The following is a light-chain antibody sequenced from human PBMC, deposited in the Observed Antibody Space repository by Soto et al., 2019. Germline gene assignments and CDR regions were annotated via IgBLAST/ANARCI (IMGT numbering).Light chain of an antibody. J-gene: IGLJ1*01. Sequence: ALTQPASVSGSPGQSITISCTGTSSDVGGYNYVSWYQQHPGKAPKLMIYDVSNRPSGVSNRFSGSKSGNTASLTISGLQAEDEADYYCSSYTSSSTQIFGTGTKVTVL. CDR3: SSYTSSSTQI. CDR2: DVS. CDR1: SSDVGGYNY. V-gene: IGLV2-14*01.